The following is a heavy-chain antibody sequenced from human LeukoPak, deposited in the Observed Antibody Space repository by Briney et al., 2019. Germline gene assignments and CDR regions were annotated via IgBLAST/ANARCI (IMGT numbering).Heavy chain of an antibody. CDR3: VKSTYVDYPCCLDY. Sequence: PGGSLRLSCEASGFTFSTSTMHWVRQAPGKGLEWVANINQHGGDIHYVDSVKGRFTISRDNAKNSVYLQMNSLRAEDTAVYYCVKSTYVDYPCCLDYWGQGTLVTVSS. D-gene: IGHD3-9*01. CDR1: GFTFSTST. V-gene: IGHV3-7*01. CDR2: INQHGGDI. J-gene: IGHJ4*02.